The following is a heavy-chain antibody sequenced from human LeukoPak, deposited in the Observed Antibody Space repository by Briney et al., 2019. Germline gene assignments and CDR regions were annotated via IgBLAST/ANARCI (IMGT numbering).Heavy chain of an antibody. Sequence: GGSLRLSCAASGLAFSSYAMSWVRQAPGQGLEWVSTISVASSTFYADSVKGRFTISTDNSRNTVYLQMTSLRADDTAVYYCADYGVSGVRNNFYWGQGTLVTVSS. CDR1: GLAFSSYA. CDR3: ADYGVSGVRNNFY. V-gene: IGHV3-23*01. J-gene: IGHJ4*02. D-gene: IGHD3-3*01. CDR2: ISVASST.